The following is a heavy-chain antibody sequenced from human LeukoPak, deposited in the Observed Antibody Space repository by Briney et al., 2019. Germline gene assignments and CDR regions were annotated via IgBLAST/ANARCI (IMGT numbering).Heavy chain of an antibody. V-gene: IGHV1-69*13. CDR1: GGTFSSYA. Sequence: ASVKVSCKASGGTFSSYAISWVRQAPGQGFEWMGGIIPIFGTANYAQKFQGRVTITADESTSTAYMELSSLRSEDTAVYYCARGRLAAARDYFDYWGQGTLVTVSS. J-gene: IGHJ4*02. CDR3: ARGRLAAARDYFDY. D-gene: IGHD6-13*01. CDR2: IIPIFGTA.